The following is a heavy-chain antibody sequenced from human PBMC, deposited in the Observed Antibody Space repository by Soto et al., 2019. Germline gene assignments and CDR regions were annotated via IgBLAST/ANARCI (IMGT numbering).Heavy chain of an antibody. V-gene: IGHV4-34*01. Sequence: QVQLQQWGAGLLKPSETLSLTCAVYGGSFSAYYWSWIRQPPGKGLDWIGEINHSGSTNYNPSLKRRVTRSVGASKYQFSLKLSSVTAADTAVYYCARHYRDYGNYGGSRIDPWGQGTLVTVSS. D-gene: IGHD4-4*01. CDR2: INHSGST. CDR3: ARHYRDYGNYGGSRIDP. J-gene: IGHJ5*02. CDR1: GGSFSAYY.